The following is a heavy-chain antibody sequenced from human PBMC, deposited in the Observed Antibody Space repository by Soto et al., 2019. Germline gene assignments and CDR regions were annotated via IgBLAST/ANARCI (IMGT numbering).Heavy chain of an antibody. V-gene: IGHV4-38-2*01. CDR3: ARLYCSSVSCYNDX. J-gene: IGHJ4*02. CDR2: IYQSGKT. D-gene: IGHD2-2*01. CDR1: GFPVSYVYY. Sequence: SETLSLTCGVSGFPVSYVYYWGWIRQPPGKGLEWLWSIYQSGKTYYNPSLKSRLTLSRDTSKNEFYVSLRSVTAADTAVYFCARLYCSSVSCYNDXWGPGVQVTVSX.